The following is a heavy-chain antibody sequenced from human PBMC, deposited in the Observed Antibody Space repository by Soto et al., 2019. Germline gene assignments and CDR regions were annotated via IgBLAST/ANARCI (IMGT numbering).Heavy chain of an antibody. D-gene: IGHD5-18*01. CDR1: GFTVSSNY. J-gene: IGHJ4*02. V-gene: IGHV3-53*01. CDR3: ASGWGPEDTAMALDY. Sequence: GGSLRLSCRVSGFTVSSNYMSWVRQAPGKGLEWVSVTYAGGSTYYADSVKGRFSISRDISKNTLNLQMNRLRAEDTAVYYCASGWGPEDTAMALDYWGQGTLVTVSS. CDR2: TYAGGST.